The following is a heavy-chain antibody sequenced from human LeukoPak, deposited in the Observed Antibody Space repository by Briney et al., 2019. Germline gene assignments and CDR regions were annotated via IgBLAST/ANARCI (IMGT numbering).Heavy chain of an antibody. D-gene: IGHD3-10*01. Sequence: ASVKVSCKASGGTFSSYAISWVRQAPGQGLEWMGGIIPIFGTANYAQKFQGRVTMTADESTSTAYMELSSLRSEDTAVYYCASSTYYYGSGSYYTPLIYYYYYYMDVWGKGTTVTVSS. V-gene: IGHV1-69*13. J-gene: IGHJ6*03. CDR2: IIPIFGTA. CDR3: ASSTYYYGSGSYYTPLIYYYYYYMDV. CDR1: GGTFSSYA.